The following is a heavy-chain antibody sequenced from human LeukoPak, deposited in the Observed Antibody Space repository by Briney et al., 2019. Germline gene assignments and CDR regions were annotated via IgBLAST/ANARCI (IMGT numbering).Heavy chain of an antibody. Sequence: QPGGSLRLSCAASGFTFISYAMSWVRQAPGKGLEWLSVISGSGDSTHYADSVTGRFTISRDISKNTLYLQMNSLRAEDTAVYYCAREVGATDYWGQGTQVTVSS. CDR3: AREVGATDY. V-gene: IGHV3-23*01. J-gene: IGHJ4*02. D-gene: IGHD1-26*01. CDR2: ISGSGDST. CDR1: GFTFISYA.